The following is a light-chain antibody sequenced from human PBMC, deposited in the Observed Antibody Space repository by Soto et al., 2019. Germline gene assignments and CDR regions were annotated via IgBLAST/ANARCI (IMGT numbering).Light chain of an antibody. CDR3: QHYNKYSEA. V-gene: IGKV1-5*03. CDR2: KAS. Sequence: DIQMTQSPSTLSGSVGDRVTITCRASQTISSWLAWYQQKPGKTPKLLIYKASTLKSGVPSRFSGSGTGTEFTLAISSKQTDDFATYYCQHYNKYSEAFGQGNKVELK. J-gene: IGKJ1*01. CDR1: QTISSW.